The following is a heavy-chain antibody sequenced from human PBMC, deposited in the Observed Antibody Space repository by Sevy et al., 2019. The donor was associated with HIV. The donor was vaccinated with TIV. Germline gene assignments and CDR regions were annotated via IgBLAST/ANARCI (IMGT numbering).Heavy chain of an antibody. CDR3: ARDVRGEGIRPGDLDY. CDR2: IWNDGSNK. Sequence: GGSLRLSCAASGFTFSDFGMQWVRQAPGKGLQWVAVIWNDGSNKYYADSVKGRFTTSRDNSSNTLYLQMNSLRAEDTAVYYCARDVRGEGIRPGDLDYWGKRTLVTVSS. CDR1: GFTFSDFG. D-gene: IGHD3-10*02. J-gene: IGHJ4*02. V-gene: IGHV3-33*01.